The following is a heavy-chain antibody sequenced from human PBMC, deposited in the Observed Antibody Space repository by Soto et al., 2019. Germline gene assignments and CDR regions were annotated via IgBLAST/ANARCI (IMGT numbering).Heavy chain of an antibody. D-gene: IGHD6-19*01. CDR3: ASLSSGWYFDY. CDR1: GFTFSNYA. J-gene: IGHJ4*02. V-gene: IGHV3-23*01. CDR2: ISGSGGST. Sequence: EVQLLESGGGLVQPGGSLRLSCAAPGFTFSNYAMNWVRQAPGKGLEWVSVISGSGGSTYYADSVTGRFTISRDNSKNTLDLQMNSLMGEDTAVNYCASLSSGWYFDYWGQGTLVTVSS.